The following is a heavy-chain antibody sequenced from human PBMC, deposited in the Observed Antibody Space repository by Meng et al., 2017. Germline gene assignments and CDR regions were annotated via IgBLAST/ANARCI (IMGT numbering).Heavy chain of an antibody. J-gene: IGHJ5*02. Sequence: QVQLQESGPGLVKPSGTMSLPCAVSGGSISSSNWWSWVRQPPGKGLEWIGEIYHGGSTNYNPSLKSRVTISVDKSKNQFSLKLSSVTAADTAVYYCARRGIAAAGNNWFDPWGQGTLVTVSS. V-gene: IGHV4-4*02. CDR2: IYHGGST. CDR1: GGSISSSNW. D-gene: IGHD6-13*01. CDR3: ARRGIAAAGNNWFDP.